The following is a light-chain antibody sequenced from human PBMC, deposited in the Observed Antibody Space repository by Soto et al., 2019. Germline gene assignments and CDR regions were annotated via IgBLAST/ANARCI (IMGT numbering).Light chain of an antibody. Sequence: DIQMTQSASSLSASVGDRVTITCRASQSISSYLNWLQLKPGKAPKLLMYATSTLQNGVPSRFSGSGSGTDFKLTIRNLQPEDSAVYYGQQGYSPRLSVGGGTRVEIK. CDR1: QSISSY. CDR3: QQGYSPRLS. V-gene: IGKV1-39*01. CDR2: ATS. J-gene: IGKJ4*01.